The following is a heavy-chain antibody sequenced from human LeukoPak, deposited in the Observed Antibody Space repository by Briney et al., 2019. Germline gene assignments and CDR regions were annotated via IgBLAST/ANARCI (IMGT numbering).Heavy chain of an antibody. J-gene: IGHJ3*02. CDR3: ARAGWGYCSGGSCYSNAFDI. D-gene: IGHD2-15*01. CDR1: GYTFTSYY. V-gene: IGHV1-46*01. Sequence: GASVTVSCTASGYTFTSYYMHWVRQAPGQGLEWMGIINTSGGSTSYAQKFQGRVTMTRDMPTSTVYMELSRLRSDDTAVYYCARAGWGYCSGGSCYSNAFDIWGQGTMVTVSS. CDR2: INTSGGST.